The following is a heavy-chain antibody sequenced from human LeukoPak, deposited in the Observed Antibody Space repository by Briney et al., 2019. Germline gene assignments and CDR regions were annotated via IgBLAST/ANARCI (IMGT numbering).Heavy chain of an antibody. CDR2: IYYSGST. Sequence: SETPSLTCAVYGGSFSSYYWSWIRQPPGKGLEWIGYIYYSGSTNYNPSLKSRVTISVDTSKNQFSLKLSSVTAADTAVYYCARGYCSGGSCYDYYYYYMDVWGKGTTVTVSS. J-gene: IGHJ6*03. CDR3: ARGYCSGGSCYDYYYYYMDV. D-gene: IGHD2-15*01. CDR1: GGSFSSYY. V-gene: IGHV4-59*01.